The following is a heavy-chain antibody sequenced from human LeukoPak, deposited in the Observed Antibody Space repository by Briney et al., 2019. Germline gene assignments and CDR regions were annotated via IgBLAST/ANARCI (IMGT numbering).Heavy chain of an antibody. CDR3: ARLGPEYSSSRGVDY. J-gene: IGHJ4*02. D-gene: IGHD3-22*01. CDR1: GYNFSNCL. V-gene: IGHV5-51*01. CDR2: IYPGDSDT. Sequence: GESLKISCEGSGYNFSNCLIGWVRQMPGKGLEWMGIIYPGDSDTRYGPSFQGQVTISADKSISTAYLQWSSLKASDTAMYYCARLGPEYSSSRGVDYWGQGTLVTVSS.